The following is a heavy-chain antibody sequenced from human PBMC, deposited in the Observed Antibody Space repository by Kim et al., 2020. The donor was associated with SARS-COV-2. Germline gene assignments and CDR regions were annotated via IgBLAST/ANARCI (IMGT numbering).Heavy chain of an antibody. V-gene: IGHV7-4-1*02. CDR3: VREGIVDREY. Sequence: ASVKVSCKASGYTFTTYAMNWVRQAPGQGLEWMGWINTNTGNPTYAQGFTGRFVFSLDTTVSTAYLQISSLKAEDTAVYYCVREGIVDREYWGQGTLVTVSS. D-gene: IGHD2-15*01. CDR2: INTNTGNP. CDR1: GYTFTTYA. J-gene: IGHJ4*02.